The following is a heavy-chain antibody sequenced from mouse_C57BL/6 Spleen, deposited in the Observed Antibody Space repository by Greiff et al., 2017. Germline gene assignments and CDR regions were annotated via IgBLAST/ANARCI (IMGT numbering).Heavy chain of an antibody. Sequence: QVQLQQPGAELVKPGASVKLSCKASGYTFTEYTIHWVKQRPGQGLEWIGCIYPGSGSTNYNEKFKDKATLTADKSSSTVYMELSRMTSEDSAVYFCGRHEGRSYRYAMDYWGQGTSVTVSS. CDR1: GYTFTEYT. CDR3: GRHEGRSYRYAMDY. J-gene: IGHJ4*01. CDR2: IYPGSGST. D-gene: IGHD1-1*01. V-gene: IGHV1-62-2*01.